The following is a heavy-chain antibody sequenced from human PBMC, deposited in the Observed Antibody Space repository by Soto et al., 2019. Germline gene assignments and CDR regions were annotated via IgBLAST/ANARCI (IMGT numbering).Heavy chain of an antibody. J-gene: IGHJ4*02. CDR3: ACWRNPYGAYYY. CDR1: GFTVSSNF. D-gene: IGHD2-21*01. CDR2: IYSDGST. V-gene: IGHV3-66*01. Sequence: GGSLRLSCAASGFTVSSNFMSWVRQAPGKGLEWVSIIYSDGSTYYADSVKGRFTISRDNSKNTLYLQMNSLRADDTAVYYCACWRNPYGAYYYWGQGSLVTVSA.